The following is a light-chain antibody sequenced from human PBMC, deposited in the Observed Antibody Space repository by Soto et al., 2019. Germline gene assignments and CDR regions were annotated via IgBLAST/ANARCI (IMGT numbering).Light chain of an antibody. CDR1: QSVSKC. J-gene: IGKJ5*01. CDR2: HSS. Sequence: EIVFTQSPATLSLSPGERATLSCRASQSVSKCLAWYQHKPGQAHRLLIYHSSARVTGIPARFSGSGSGTDFTRTIRSLEPEDFSVYYCQQCNNWPPITFGQGKRLEIK. CDR3: QQCNNWPPIT. V-gene: IGKV3-11*01.